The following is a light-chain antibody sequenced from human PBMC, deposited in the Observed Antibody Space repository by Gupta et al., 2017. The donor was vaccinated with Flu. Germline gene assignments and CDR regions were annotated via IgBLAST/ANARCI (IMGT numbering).Light chain of an antibody. CDR3: QCFDANNLRWV. Sequence: TTTSTGRSGTIASNNVQCYHQRPPSSPATVLYEDRKRAPGGPARFSCSIDSSSNAASLTISGLKTEDAADYYCQCFDANNLRWVFGGGTKLTVL. CDR1: SGTIASNN. CDR2: EDR. J-gene: IGLJ3*02. V-gene: IGLV6-57*01.